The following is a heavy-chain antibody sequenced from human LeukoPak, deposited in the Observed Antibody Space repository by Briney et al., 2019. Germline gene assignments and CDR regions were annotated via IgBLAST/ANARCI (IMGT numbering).Heavy chain of an antibody. Sequence: GGSLRLSRAASGFTFSSYWMSWVRRAPGKGLEWVANIKQDGSEKYYVDSVKGRFTISRDNAKNSLYLQMNSLRAEDTAVYYCARGGYSSSWSLPTHWGQGTTVTVSS. V-gene: IGHV3-7*01. CDR1: GFTFSSYW. CDR3: ARGGYSSSWSLPTH. D-gene: IGHD6-13*01. CDR2: IKQDGSEK. J-gene: IGHJ6*02.